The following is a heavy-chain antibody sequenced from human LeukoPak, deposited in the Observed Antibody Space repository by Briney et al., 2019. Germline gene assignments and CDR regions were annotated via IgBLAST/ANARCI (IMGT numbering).Heavy chain of an antibody. Sequence: ASVKVSCKASGYTFTGYYMHWVRQAPGQGLEWMGWINPNSCGTNYAQKFQGRVTMTRDTSNSTAYMELSSLRSEDTTVYYCASGLPKASSRPQTTRYYFDYSGQRTLVPVS. CDR2: INPNSCGT. CDR3: ASGLPKASSRPQTTRYYFDY. D-gene: IGHD1-7*01. CDR1: GYTFTGYY. V-gene: IGHV1-2*02. J-gene: IGHJ4*02.